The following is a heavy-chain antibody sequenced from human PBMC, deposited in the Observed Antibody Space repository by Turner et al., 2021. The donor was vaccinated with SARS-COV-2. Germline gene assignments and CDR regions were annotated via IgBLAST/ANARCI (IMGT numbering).Heavy chain of an antibody. Sequence: QVQLVQSGAEVKKPGASVKVSCKASGYTFAGYYIHWVRQAPGQGLKWMGWINPNSGGTNYAQKFQGRVTMTRNPSISTAYMELSSLRSEDTAVYYCARGMFRFGGVIVRPFDYWGQGTLVSVSS. CDR2: INPNSGGT. D-gene: IGHD3-16*02. CDR1: GYTFAGYY. CDR3: ARGMFRFGGVIVRPFDY. J-gene: IGHJ4*02. V-gene: IGHV1-2*02.